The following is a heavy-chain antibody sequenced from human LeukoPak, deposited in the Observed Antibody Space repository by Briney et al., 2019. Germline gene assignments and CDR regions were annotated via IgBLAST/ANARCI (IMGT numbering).Heavy chain of an antibody. V-gene: IGHV1-2*02. D-gene: IGHD5-24*01. CDR3: ARDRGWRRRDGYNPPFDY. J-gene: IGHJ4*02. CDR2: INPNSGGT. CDR1: GYTFTGYY. Sequence: ASVKVSCKASGYTFTGYYMHWVRQAPGQGLEWMGWINPNSGGTNYAQKFQGRVTMTRDTSISTAYMELSRLRSDDTAVYYRARDRGWRRRDGYNPPFDYWGQGTLVTVSS.